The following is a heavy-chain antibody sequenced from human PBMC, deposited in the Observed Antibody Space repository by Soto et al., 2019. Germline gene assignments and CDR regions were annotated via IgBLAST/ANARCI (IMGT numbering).Heavy chain of an antibody. V-gene: IGHV1-58*01. CDR1: GFTFTSSA. CDR3: AAADVSGSYYMVDYGMDG. Sequence: ASVKVSCKASGFTFTSSAVQWVRQARGQRLEWIGWIVVGSGNTNYAQKFQERVTITRDMSTSTAYMELSSLRSEDTAVYYCAAADVSGSYYMVDYGMDGWGQGSTVTVSS. CDR2: IVVGSGNT. D-gene: IGHD3-10*01. J-gene: IGHJ6*02.